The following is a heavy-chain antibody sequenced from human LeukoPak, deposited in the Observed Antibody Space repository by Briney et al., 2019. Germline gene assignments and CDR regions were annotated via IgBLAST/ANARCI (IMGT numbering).Heavy chain of an antibody. Sequence: ASVKVSCKASGYTFTGYYMHWVRQAPGQGLEWMGWINPNSGGTNYAQKIQGRVTMTRDTSISTAYMELSRLRSDDTAVYYCARDLGFWSGYYTGFDYWGQGTLVTVSS. CDR2: INPNSGGT. V-gene: IGHV1-2*02. D-gene: IGHD3-3*01. CDR3: ARDLGFWSGYYTGFDY. CDR1: GYTFTGYY. J-gene: IGHJ4*02.